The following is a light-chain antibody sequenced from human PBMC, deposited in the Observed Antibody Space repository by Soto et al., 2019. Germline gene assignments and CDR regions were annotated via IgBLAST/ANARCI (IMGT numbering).Light chain of an antibody. V-gene: IGKV1-5*03. CDR1: QNINDW. CDR2: KAS. CDR3: QQYQSYSWT. J-gene: IGKJ1*01. Sequence: DIQMTQSPSTLSASVGDRVTITCRAIQNINDWLAWFQQKPGKAPKLLVYKASGLESGVPSRFSGSGFGTEFTLTISSLQPDDFATYYCQQYQSYSWTFGQGTKVEAK.